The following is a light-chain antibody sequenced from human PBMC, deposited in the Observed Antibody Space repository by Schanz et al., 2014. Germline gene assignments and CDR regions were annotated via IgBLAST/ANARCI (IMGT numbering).Light chain of an antibody. V-gene: IGLV2-8*01. J-gene: IGLJ3*02. CDR1: SSDVGDYNY. Sequence: QSALTQPPSASGSPGQSVTISCTGTSSDVGDYNYVSWYQQHPGKAPKLMIYEVSKRPSGVPDRFSGSKSGNTASLTVSGLQAEDEADYYCCSYVGSSTWVFGGGTKLTVL. CDR3: CSYVGSSTWV. CDR2: EVS.